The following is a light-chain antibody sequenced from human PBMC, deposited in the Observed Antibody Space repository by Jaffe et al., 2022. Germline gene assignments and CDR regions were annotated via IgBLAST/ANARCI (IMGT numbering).Light chain of an antibody. CDR2: AAS. CDR3: QQFNTGPHT. Sequence: DIQLTQSPSFLSASVGDRVTITCRASQGISNFVAWYQQKPGKAPKLLIYAASTLESGVPSRFSGSGSGTEFTLTISSLQPEDFATYYCQQFNTGPHTFGQGTKLEIK. J-gene: IGKJ2*01. V-gene: IGKV1-9*01. CDR1: QGISNF.